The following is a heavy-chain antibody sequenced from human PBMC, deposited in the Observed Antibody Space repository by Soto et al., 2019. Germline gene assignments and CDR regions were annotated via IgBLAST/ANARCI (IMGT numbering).Heavy chain of an antibody. CDR1: GFTFSDFD. CDR2: ISYRGNTH. J-gene: IGHJ4*02. D-gene: IGHD6-6*01. CDR3: VKEDHRASRIES. Sequence: QVHLVESGGGVVQPGRSLSLSCATSGFTFSDFDMHLVRKAPGKGLECVAVISYRGNTHYYAASVRGLFTISSDNSNNMLYVQMDGLRRDDTGVDYCVKEDHRASRIESWGQGTVVLVPS. V-gene: IGHV3-30*18.